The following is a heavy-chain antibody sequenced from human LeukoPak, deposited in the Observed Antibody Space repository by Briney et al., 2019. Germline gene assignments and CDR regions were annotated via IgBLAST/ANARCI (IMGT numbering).Heavy chain of an antibody. Sequence: GGSLRLSCAASGFTFNKYNMNWVRQAPGKGLEWVSSISSSSTTIYYADSVKGRFTISRDNAKNSLYLQVNSLRAEDTAVYYCARGTYYFDYWGQGTLVTVSS. J-gene: IGHJ4*02. CDR3: ARGTYYFDY. CDR2: ISSSSTTI. CDR1: GFTFNKYN. V-gene: IGHV3-48*01.